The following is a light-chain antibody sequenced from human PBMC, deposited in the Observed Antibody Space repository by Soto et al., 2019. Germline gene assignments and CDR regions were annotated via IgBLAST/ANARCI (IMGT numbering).Light chain of an antibody. J-gene: IGKJ1*01. CDR3: QQFSSYWT. Sequence: DIQMTQSPSSLSASVGDRVTITCRASQSISNYLNWYQQKPGKAPKLLIYAASSLQSGVPSRFSSSGSETDFTLTISSLQPEDVATYFCQQFSSYWTFGQGTKVDIK. V-gene: IGKV1-39*01. CDR2: AAS. CDR1: QSISNY.